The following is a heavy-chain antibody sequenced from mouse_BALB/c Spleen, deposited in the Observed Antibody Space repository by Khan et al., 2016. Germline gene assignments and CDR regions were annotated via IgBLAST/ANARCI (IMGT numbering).Heavy chain of an antibody. CDR3: GRGYDGFAY. D-gene: IGHD2-2*01. CDR2: IDPENGNT. J-gene: IGHJ3*01. CDR1: GVNTKDCY. V-gene: IGHV14-1*02. Sequence: IQLVQSGAELVRPGALVKLSCKASGVNTKDCYIHWVKQRPEQGLEWIGWIDPENGNTIYGPKFQDKASITADTSSNTANLQLSSLTSEETAVYCCGRGYDGFAYWGPGTLVTVAA.